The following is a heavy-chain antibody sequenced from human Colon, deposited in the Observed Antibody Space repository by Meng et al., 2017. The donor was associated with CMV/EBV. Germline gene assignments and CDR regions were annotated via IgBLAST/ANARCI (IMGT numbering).Heavy chain of an antibody. J-gene: IGHJ4*02. Sequence: ASVKVSCKASGGTSSSYAIHWVRQAPGQGLEWMGWINPKTGGTNYAQKFQGRVTMTRDTSISTAYMELNSLRSDDTAVYYCAAVLAPAAIKGPLDYWGQGTLVTVSS. CDR2: INPKTGGT. V-gene: IGHV1-2*02. CDR1: GGTSSSYA. CDR3: AAVLAPAAIKGPLDY. D-gene: IGHD2-2*02.